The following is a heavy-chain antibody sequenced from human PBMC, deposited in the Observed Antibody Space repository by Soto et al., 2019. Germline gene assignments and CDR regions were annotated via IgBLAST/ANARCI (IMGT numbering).Heavy chain of an antibody. CDR1: GVTFSSYA. J-gene: IGHJ6*02. D-gene: IGHD3-16*01. CDR2: IIPIFGTA. V-gene: IGHV1-69*13. Sequence: SVKVSCKASGVTFSSYAISWVRQAPGQGLEWMGGIIPIFGTANYAQKFQGRVTITADESTSTAYMELSSLRSEDTAVYYCARGVRGRYGMDVWGQGTTVTVSS. CDR3: ARGVRGRYGMDV.